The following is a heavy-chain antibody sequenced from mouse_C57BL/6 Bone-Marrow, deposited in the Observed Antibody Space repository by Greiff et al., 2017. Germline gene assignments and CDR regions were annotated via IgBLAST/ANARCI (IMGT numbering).Heavy chain of an antibody. V-gene: IGHV6-6*01. CDR3: TISTMVTTGFAY. J-gene: IGHJ3*01. CDR2: IRNKANNHAT. Sequence: EVQVVESGGGLVQPGGSMKLSCAASGFTFSDAWMDWVRQSPEKGLEWVAEIRNKANNHATYYAESVKGRFTISRDDSKSSVYLQMNSLRAEDTGIYYCTISTMVTTGFAYWGQGTLVTVSA. D-gene: IGHD2-2*01. CDR1: GFTFSDAW.